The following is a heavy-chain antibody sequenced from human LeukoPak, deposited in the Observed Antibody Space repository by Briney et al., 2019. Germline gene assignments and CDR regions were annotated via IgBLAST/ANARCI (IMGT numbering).Heavy chain of an antibody. CDR1: GYTLTNYG. CDR2: ISAYNGNT. J-gene: IGHJ4*02. Sequence: ASVKVSCKASGYTLTNYGVSWVRQAPGQGLEWMGWISAYNGNTNYAQKLQDRVTMTTDTSTSTAYMELRSLRSDDTAMYYCATYSGSGDLCFGYWGQGTLVTVSS. V-gene: IGHV1-18*01. CDR3: ATYSGSGDLCFGY. D-gene: IGHD3-22*01.